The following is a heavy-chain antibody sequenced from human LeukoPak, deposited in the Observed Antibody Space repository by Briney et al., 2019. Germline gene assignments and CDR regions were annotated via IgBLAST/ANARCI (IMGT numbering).Heavy chain of an antibody. CDR3: ASLGSSGYIDERGSPAPYYMDV. Sequence: ASVKVSCKASGYTFTSYDINWVRQAPGQGLEWMGWINPNSGGTNYAQKFQGRVTMTRDTSISTAYMELSRLRSDDTAVYYCASLGSSGYIDERGSPAPYYMDVWGKGTTVTVSS. D-gene: IGHD3-22*01. J-gene: IGHJ6*03. CDR1: GYTFTSYD. CDR2: INPNSGGT. V-gene: IGHV1-2*02.